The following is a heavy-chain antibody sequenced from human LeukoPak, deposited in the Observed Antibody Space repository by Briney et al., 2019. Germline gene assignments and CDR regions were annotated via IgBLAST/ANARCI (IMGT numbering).Heavy chain of an antibody. CDR3: ATDQRYAFDY. CDR1: GFSFTDYP. D-gene: IGHD3-9*01. Sequence: GSLRLSCATSGFSFTDYPMNWVRQAPGKGLEWISNIRTTAEGAKYAYYADSVKGRVTISRDDGKNTLYLHMNSLRDDDTSVYYCATDQRYAFDYWGQGILVTVSS. V-gene: IGHV3-48*02. J-gene: IGHJ4*02. CDR2: IRTTAEGAKYA.